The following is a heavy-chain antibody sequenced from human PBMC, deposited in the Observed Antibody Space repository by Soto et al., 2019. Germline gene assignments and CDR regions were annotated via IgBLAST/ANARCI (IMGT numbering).Heavy chain of an antibody. J-gene: IGHJ4*02. CDR3: DRGQVTYYDILTAFDY. CDR2: IYYSGST. Sequence: SETLSLTCTVSGGSISSGDYYWSWIRQPPGKGLEWIGYIYYSGSTYYNPSLKSRVTISVDMSKNQFSLKLSSVTAADTAVYYCDRGQVTYYDILTAFDYWGQGTLVTVS. CDR1: GGSISSGDYY. D-gene: IGHD3-9*01. V-gene: IGHV4-30-4*01.